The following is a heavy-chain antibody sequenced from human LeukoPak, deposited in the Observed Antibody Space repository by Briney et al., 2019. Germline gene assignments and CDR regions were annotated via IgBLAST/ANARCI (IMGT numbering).Heavy chain of an antibody. V-gene: IGHV1-18*01. J-gene: IGHJ6*02. D-gene: IGHD2-15*01. CDR1: GYIFSNFFSSYG. CDR2: ISPYNGKT. Sequence: ASVKVSCKASGYIFSNFFSSYGITWVRQAPGQGLGWMGWISPYNGKTKFAQKFQGIVTMTTETSTSTAYMELRRLRSDDTAVYYCARERWHCRGNDCYSVYYYGLDVWGQGTTVTVSS. CDR3: ARERWHCRGNDCYSVYYYGLDV.